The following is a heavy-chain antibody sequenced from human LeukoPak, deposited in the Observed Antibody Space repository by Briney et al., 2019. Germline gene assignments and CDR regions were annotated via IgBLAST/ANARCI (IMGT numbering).Heavy chain of an antibody. CDR2: INHSGST. J-gene: IGHJ4*02. Sequence: SETLSLTCAVYGGSFSGYYWSWIRQPPGKGLEWIGEINHSGSTNYNPSLKSRVTISVDTSKNQFSLKLSSVTAADTAVYYCARGGDTKIVATTRFFDYWGQGTLVTVSS. V-gene: IGHV4-34*01. CDR3: ARGGDTKIVATTRFFDY. D-gene: IGHD5-12*01. CDR1: GGSFSGYY.